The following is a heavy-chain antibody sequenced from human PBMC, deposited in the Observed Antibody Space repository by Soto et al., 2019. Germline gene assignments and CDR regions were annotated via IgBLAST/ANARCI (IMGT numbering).Heavy chain of an antibody. CDR1: GFTVSGNY. CDR3: ARDMTTVYMDV. D-gene: IGHD4-17*01. Sequence: PGGSLRLSCAASGFTVSGNYISWVRQAPGRGLEWVSVIYSGGNTFLADSVKGRFAISRDNSKNTLYLQMNSLRAEDTAVYYCARDMTTVYMDVWGTGTTVTVSS. V-gene: IGHV3-66*01. J-gene: IGHJ6*03. CDR2: IYSGGNT.